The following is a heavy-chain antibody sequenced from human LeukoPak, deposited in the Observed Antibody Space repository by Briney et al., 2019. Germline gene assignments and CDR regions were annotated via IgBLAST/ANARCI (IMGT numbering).Heavy chain of an antibody. Sequence: GGSLRLSCAASGFTFSSYAMHWVRQAPGKGLEWVAVISYDGSNKYYADSVKGRFTISRDNSKNTLYLQMNSLRAEDTAVYYCASSIAAAYYGMDVWGQGTTVTVSS. V-gene: IGHV3-30-3*01. D-gene: IGHD6-6*01. CDR1: GFTFSSYA. J-gene: IGHJ6*02. CDR3: ASSIAAAYYGMDV. CDR2: ISYDGSNK.